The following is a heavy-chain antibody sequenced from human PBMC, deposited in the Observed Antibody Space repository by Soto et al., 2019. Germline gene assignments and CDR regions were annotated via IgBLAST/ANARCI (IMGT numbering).Heavy chain of an antibody. V-gene: IGHV3-48*01. CDR2: ISSSSRTI. J-gene: IGHJ4*02. Sequence: GGSLRLSCAASGFTFSSYSMNWARQAPGKGLEWVSYISSSSRTIYYPDSVKGRFTISRDNSKNTLYLQMNSLRAEDTAVYYCAKDRHRSGSPHPFDYWGQGTLVPVSS. CDR1: GFTFSSYS. CDR3: AKDRHRSGSPHPFDY. D-gene: IGHD3-22*01.